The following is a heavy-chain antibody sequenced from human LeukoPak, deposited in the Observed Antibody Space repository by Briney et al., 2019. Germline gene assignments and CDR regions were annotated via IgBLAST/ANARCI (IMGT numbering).Heavy chain of an antibody. CDR1: GFTVSSNY. Sequence: GGSLRLSCAASGFTVSSNYMSWVRQAPGKGLEWVSSISSSSSYIYYADSVKGRFTISRDNAKNSLYLQMNSLRAEDTAVYYCAREYPLRQWLVVFDYWGQGTLVTVSS. CDR3: AREYPLRQWLVVFDY. CDR2: ISSSSSYI. V-gene: IGHV3-21*01. J-gene: IGHJ4*02. D-gene: IGHD6-19*01.